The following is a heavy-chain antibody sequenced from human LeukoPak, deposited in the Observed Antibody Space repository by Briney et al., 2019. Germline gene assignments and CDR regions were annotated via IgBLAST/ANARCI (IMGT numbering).Heavy chain of an antibody. CDR2: INHSGST. Sequence: PPETLSLTCAVYGGSFSGYYWSWIRQPPGKGLEWIGEINHSGSTNYNSSLKSRVTISVDTSKNQFSLKLSSVTAADTAVYYCARGRSSGWYGYWGQGTLVTVSS. J-gene: IGHJ4*02. CDR1: GGSFSGYY. D-gene: IGHD6-19*01. CDR3: ARGRSSGWYGY. V-gene: IGHV4-34*01.